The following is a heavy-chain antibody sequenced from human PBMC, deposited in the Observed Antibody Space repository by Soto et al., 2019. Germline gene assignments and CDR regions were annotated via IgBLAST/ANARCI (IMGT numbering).Heavy chain of an antibody. CDR3: AKEPPYSSSKSDY. V-gene: IGHV1-18*04. CDR2: ISAYNGNT. J-gene: IGHJ4*02. Sequence: QVQLVQSGAEVKKPGASVKVSCKASGYTFTSYGISWVRQAPGQGLEWMGWISAYNGNTNYAQKLQGRVTMTTDTPTSTAYMELRSLRSEDTAVYYCAKEPPYSSSKSDYWGQGTLVTVSS. CDR1: GYTFTSYG. D-gene: IGHD6-6*01.